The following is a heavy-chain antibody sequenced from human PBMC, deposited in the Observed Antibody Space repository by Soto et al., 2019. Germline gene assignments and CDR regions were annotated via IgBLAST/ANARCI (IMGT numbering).Heavy chain of an antibody. V-gene: IGHV4-59*01. Sequence: SETLSLTCTVSGGSISSYYWSWIRQPPGKGLEWIGYIYYSGSTNYNPSLKSRVTISVDTSKNQFSLKLSSVTAADTAVYYCARANTDYDILTGYQFYYYYGMDVWGQGTLVSVS. CDR1: GGSISSYY. D-gene: IGHD3-9*01. CDR3: ARANTDYDILTGYQFYYYYGMDV. J-gene: IGHJ6*02. CDR2: IYYSGST.